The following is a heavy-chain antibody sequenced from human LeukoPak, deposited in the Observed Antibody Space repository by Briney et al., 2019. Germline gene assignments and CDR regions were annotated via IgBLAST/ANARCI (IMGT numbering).Heavy chain of an antibody. CDR2: IYSGGTK. V-gene: IGHV3-53*01. CDR3: ASGKYSTPSLDY. J-gene: IGHJ4*02. D-gene: IGHD6-6*01. CDR1: GFAVSNYY. Sequence: PGGALRLSRAVSGFAVSNYYMSWVRYAPGKGLEWVSIIYSGGTKYYADSVKGRFTISRDNSKNTQYLQMNSLRVEDTAVYYCASGKYSTPSLDYWGQGTLVTVSS.